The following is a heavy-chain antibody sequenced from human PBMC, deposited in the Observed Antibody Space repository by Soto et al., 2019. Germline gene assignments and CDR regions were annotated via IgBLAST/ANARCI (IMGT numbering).Heavy chain of an antibody. Sequence: PSETLPLTCTVSGGSISNGGYYLSWIRQHPGKGLEWIGYIYYSGSTYYNPSLKSRVTISVDTSQTQFSLKLSSVTAADTAVYYCARVGGINWFDPWGQGTLVTVS. CDR3: ARVGGINWFDP. D-gene: IGHD1-20*01. V-gene: IGHV4-31*03. CDR2: IYYSGST. CDR1: GGSISNGGYY. J-gene: IGHJ5*02.